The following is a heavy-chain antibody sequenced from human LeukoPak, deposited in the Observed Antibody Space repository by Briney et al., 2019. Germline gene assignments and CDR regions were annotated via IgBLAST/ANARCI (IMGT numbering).Heavy chain of an antibody. J-gene: IGHJ4*02. CDR3: ARTYSSSWFDY. Sequence: SETLSLTCTVSGYAISSGYYWGWIRQPPGKGLEWIGRIFHSGSTDYNPSLKSRVTISVDTSKNQFSLKLSSVTAADTAVYYCARTYSSSWFDYWGQGTLVTVSS. D-gene: IGHD6-13*01. CDR1: GYAISSGYY. CDR2: IFHSGST. V-gene: IGHV4-38-2*02.